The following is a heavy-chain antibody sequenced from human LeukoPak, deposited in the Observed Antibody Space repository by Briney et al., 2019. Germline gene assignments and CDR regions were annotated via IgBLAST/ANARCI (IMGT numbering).Heavy chain of an antibody. CDR2: INHSGST. CDR1: GGSFSGYY. CDR3: ARDFAFDI. Sequence: SETLSLTCAVHGGSFSGYYWSWIRQPPGKGLEWIGEINHSGSTNYNPSLKSRVTISVDTSKNQFSLKLSSVTAADTAVYYCARDFAFDIWGQGTMVTVSS. J-gene: IGHJ3*02. V-gene: IGHV4-34*01.